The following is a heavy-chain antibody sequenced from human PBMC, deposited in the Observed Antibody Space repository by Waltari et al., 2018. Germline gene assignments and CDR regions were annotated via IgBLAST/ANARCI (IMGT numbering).Heavy chain of an antibody. J-gene: IGHJ4*02. V-gene: IGHV4-59*11. CDR1: GGSISSHY. CDR3: ARDLIEGAGGY. Sequence: QVQLQESGPGLVKPSETLSLTCTVSGGSISSHYWSWIRQPPGKGLEWIGYIYYSGSTNYNPSLKSRVTISVDTSKNQFSLKLSSVTAADTAVYYCARDLIEGAGGYWGQGTLVTVSS. CDR2: IYYSGST. D-gene: IGHD3-10*01.